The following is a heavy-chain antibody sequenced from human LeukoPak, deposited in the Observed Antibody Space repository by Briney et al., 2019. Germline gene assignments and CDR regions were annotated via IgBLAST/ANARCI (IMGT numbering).Heavy chain of an antibody. CDR2: IYYSGST. CDR1: GGSISNYY. Sequence: SETLSLTCTVSGGSISNYYWSWVGQPPGKGLEWIGYIYYSGSTTYNPSLKNRVTISVDTSKNQFSLKLSSVTAADTAVYYCARRTYFGLWGRGTLVTVSS. V-gene: IGHV4-59*08. CDR3: ARRTYFGL. J-gene: IGHJ2*01.